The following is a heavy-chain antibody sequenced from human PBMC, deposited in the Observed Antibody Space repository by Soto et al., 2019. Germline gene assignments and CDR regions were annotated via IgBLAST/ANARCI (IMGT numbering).Heavy chain of an antibody. V-gene: IGHV4-39*01. J-gene: IGHJ4*02. CDR2: IYYSGST. CDR1: GGSISSSSYY. CDR3: ARHFVQGYDFWSGYPLDY. D-gene: IGHD3-3*01. Sequence: PSETLSLTCTVSGGSISSSSYYWGWIRQPPGKGLGWIGSIYYSGSTYYNPSLKSRVTISVDTSKNQFSLKLSSVTAADTAVYYCARHFVQGYDFWSGYPLDYWGQGTLVTVSS.